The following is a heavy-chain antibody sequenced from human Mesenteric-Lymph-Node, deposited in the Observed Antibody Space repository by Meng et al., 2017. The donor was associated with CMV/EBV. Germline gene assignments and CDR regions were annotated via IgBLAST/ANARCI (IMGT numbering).Heavy chain of an antibody. D-gene: IGHD6-13*01. CDR1: GGSISSGDYY. CDR2: IYYSGST. V-gene: IGHV4-30-4*08. J-gene: IGHJ4*02. Sequence: LRLSCTVSGGSISSGDYYWSWIRQSPGKGLEWIGYIYYSGSTYYNPSLKSRLSISLVTSKNQFSLKLTSVTAADTAVYYCARGRGDSWYQADYFDYWAQGTLVTVSS. CDR3: ARGRGDSWYQADYFDY.